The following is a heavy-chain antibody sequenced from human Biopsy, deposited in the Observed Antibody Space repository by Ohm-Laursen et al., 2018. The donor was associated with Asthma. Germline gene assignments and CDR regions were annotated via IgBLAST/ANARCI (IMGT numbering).Heavy chain of an antibody. D-gene: IGHD6-13*01. Sequence: SDTLSLTCTVSPGSINDYYWNWIRQFPGKGLEWIGYVHSTGSTRFNPSLKSRLTISVDTSVDQVSLKLTPVTAADTAVYYCARATSTWSQSGPHYFDHWGQGTLVTVSS. CDR2: VHSTGST. J-gene: IGHJ4*02. V-gene: IGHV4-59*07. CDR1: PGSINDYY. CDR3: ARATSTWSQSGPHYFDH.